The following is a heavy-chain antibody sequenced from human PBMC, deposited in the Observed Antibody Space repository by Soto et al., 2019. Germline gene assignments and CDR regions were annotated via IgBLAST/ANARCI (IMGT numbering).Heavy chain of an antibody. V-gene: IGHV1-69*13. J-gene: IGHJ4*02. CDR2: IVPIYRTA. CDR1: GGTFSSYR. CDR3: VRDSGAKLSSS. Sequence: SVKVSCKASGGTFSSYRINWVRQAPGQGLEWVGGIVPIYRTADYAQKFQGRVTITADESARTSYMELRSLKSQDTAAYYCVRDSGAKLSSSWGQGTLVTVSS. D-gene: IGHD6-13*01.